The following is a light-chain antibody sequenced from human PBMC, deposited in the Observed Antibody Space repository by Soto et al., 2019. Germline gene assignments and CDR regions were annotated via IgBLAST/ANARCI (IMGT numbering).Light chain of an antibody. J-gene: IGKJ1*01. CDR3: QQYGSSSWT. CDR2: GTS. Sequence: EIVLTQSPGTLSLSPGERATLSCRASQSVSSSYLAWYQQKPGQAPRLLIYGTSSRATAIPDRFSGSGSGTVFTFTISRLEPEDFAVYYCQQYGSSSWTFGQGTKVDIK. CDR1: QSVSSSY. V-gene: IGKV3-20*01.